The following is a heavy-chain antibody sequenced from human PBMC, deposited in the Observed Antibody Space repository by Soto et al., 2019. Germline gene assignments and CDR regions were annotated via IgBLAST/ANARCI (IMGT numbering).Heavy chain of an antibody. CDR1: GFTFSSYG. Sequence: GGSLRLSCAASGFTFSSYGMHWVRQAPGKGLEWVAVIWYDGSNKYYADSVKGRFTISRDNSKNTLYLQMNSLRAEDTAVYYCARDFDYSGYDSYGMDVWGQGTTVTVSS. CDR2: IWYDGSNK. D-gene: IGHD1-26*01. V-gene: IGHV3-33*01. J-gene: IGHJ6*02. CDR3: ARDFDYSGYDSYGMDV.